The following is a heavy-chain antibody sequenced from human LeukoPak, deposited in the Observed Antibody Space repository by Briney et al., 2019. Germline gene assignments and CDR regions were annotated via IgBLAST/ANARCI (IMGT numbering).Heavy chain of an antibody. D-gene: IGHD4-23*01. CDR2: INPNSGGT. CDR1: GYTFTGYY. Sequence: GASVKVSCKASGYTFTGYYMHWVRQAPGQGLEWMGWINPNSGGTNYAQKFQGRVTMTRDTSISTAYMELSRLRSDDTAVYYCARGNTVVTPPYYFDYWGQGTLSPSPQ. J-gene: IGHJ4*02. CDR3: ARGNTVVTPPYYFDY. V-gene: IGHV1-2*02.